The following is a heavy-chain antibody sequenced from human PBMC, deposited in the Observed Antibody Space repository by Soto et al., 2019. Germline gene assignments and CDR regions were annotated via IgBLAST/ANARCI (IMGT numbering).Heavy chain of an antibody. CDR1: GDSGANNSSA. Sequence: PSQTLSLTCAISGDSGANNSSAWNWISQSPSRGLEWLGRTYYRSKLYNDYAVSVKSRITINPDTSKNQFSLQLNSVTPEDTAVYYCAREGADSSSYYYYGMDVWGQGTTVTVSS. D-gene: IGHD6-19*01. J-gene: IGHJ6*02. V-gene: IGHV6-1*01. CDR2: TYYRSKLYN. CDR3: AREGADSSSYYYYGMDV.